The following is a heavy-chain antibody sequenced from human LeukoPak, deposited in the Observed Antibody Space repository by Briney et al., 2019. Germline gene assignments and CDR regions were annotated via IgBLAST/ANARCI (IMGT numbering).Heavy chain of an antibody. V-gene: IGHV3-30*04. J-gene: IGHJ5*02. CDR2: ISYDGSNK. Sequence: GGSLRLSCAASGFTFSSYAMHWVRQAPGKGLEWVAVISYDGSNKYYADSVKGRFTISRDNSKNTLYLQMNSLRAEDTAVYYCARLFLEDIVVVPAAIPRKEGFDPWGQGTLVTVSP. D-gene: IGHD2-2*01. CDR3: ARLFLEDIVVVPAAIPRKEGFDP. CDR1: GFTFSSYA.